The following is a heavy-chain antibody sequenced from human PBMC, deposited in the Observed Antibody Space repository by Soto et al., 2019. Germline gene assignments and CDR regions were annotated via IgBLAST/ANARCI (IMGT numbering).Heavy chain of an antibody. J-gene: IGHJ4*02. Sequence: TSETLSLTCTVSGGSITSSYYWGWIRQPPGKGLEWIGSTYYNGSTYYNPTLKSQVTISVDTSKNLFSLKLSSVTAADTAVYYCATIPATTILTDYWGQGTLVTVSS. D-gene: IGHD2-2*02. CDR1: GGSITSSYY. CDR2: TYYNGST. CDR3: ATIPATTILTDY. V-gene: IGHV4-39*01.